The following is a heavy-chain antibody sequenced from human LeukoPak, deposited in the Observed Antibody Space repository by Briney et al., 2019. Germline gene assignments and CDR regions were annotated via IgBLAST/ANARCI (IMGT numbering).Heavy chain of an antibody. CDR1: GFTFSSYS. J-gene: IGHJ4*02. D-gene: IGHD7-27*01. Sequence: GGSLRLSCAASGFTFSSYSMNWVRQAPGKGLEWVSSISSSSSYIYYADSVKGRFTISRDNAKNSLYLQMNSLRAEDTAVYCCAREDWGAHFFDYWGQGTLVTVSS. CDR3: AREDWGAHFFDY. CDR2: ISSSSSYI. V-gene: IGHV3-21*01.